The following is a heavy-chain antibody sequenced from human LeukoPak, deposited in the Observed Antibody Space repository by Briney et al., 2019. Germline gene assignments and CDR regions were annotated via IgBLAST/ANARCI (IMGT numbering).Heavy chain of an antibody. D-gene: IGHD6-13*01. CDR2: INTDGSST. CDR3: ARGYSSSWYDY. Sequence: TGGSLRPSCAASGFTFSSYWMHWVRQAPGKGLVWVSRINTDGSSTSYADSVKGRFTISRDNAKNTLYLQMNSLRAEDTAVYYCARGYSSSWYDYWGQGTLVTVSS. CDR1: GFTFSSYW. V-gene: IGHV3-74*01. J-gene: IGHJ4*02.